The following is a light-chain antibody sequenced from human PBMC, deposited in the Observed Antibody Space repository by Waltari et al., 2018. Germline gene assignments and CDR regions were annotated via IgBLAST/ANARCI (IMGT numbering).Light chain of an antibody. CDR1: QDISNF. J-gene: IGKJ4*01. CDR3: QQHDRPPLT. Sequence: DIQMTQSPSSLSASVGDRVTITCQASQDISNFLNWYQQKPGKAPKLLIYDASILQTGVPSRFRGRGSGSDFTLTNSSLEPEDFATYYCQQHDRPPLTFGGGTRVEIK. CDR2: DAS. V-gene: IGKV1-33*01.